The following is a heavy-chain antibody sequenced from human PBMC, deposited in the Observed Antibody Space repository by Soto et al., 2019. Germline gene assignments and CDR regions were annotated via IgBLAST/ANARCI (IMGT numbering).Heavy chain of an antibody. CDR3: ARERRPTTVASNANWRRRWFDP. CDR1: GYTFTSYG. D-gene: IGHD4-17*01. V-gene: IGHV1-18*04. CDR2: ISAYNGNT. Sequence: QVQLVQSGAEVKKPGASVKVSCKASGYTFTSYGISWVRQAPGQGLEWMGWISAYNGNTNYAQKLQGRVTMTTDTSTSTAYMELRSLRSDDTAVYYCARERRPTTVASNANWRRRWFDPWGQGTLVTVSS. J-gene: IGHJ5*02.